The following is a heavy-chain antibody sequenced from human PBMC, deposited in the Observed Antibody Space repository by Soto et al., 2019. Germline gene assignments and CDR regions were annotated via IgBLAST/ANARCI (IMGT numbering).Heavy chain of an antibody. CDR3: AKLPRYCSGGSCFGGYFDY. CDR2: VSGSGCST. CDR1: GFTFNSYA. V-gene: IGHV3-23*01. Sequence: EVQLLESGGGLVQPGGSLRLSCAASGFTFNSYAITWVRQAPGKGLEWVSNVSGSGCSTYYADSVKGRFTISRDNSKNTLSRQMNSLRAEDTAIYYCAKLPRYCSGGSCFGGYFDYWGRGTLVTVSS. D-gene: IGHD2-15*01. J-gene: IGHJ4*02.